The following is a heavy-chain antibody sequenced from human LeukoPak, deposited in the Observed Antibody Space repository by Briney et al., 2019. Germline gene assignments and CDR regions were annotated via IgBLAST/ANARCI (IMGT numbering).Heavy chain of an antibody. Sequence: GGSLRLSCAAPGFTFSSYGMHWVRQAPGKGLEWVAFIRYDGSNKYYADSVKGRFTISRDNSKNTLYLQMNSLRAEDTAVYYCAKELKDIVVVVAASPPYGMDVWGQGTTVTVSS. D-gene: IGHD2-15*01. CDR2: IRYDGSNK. CDR1: GFTFSSYG. CDR3: AKELKDIVVVVAASPPYGMDV. V-gene: IGHV3-30*02. J-gene: IGHJ6*02.